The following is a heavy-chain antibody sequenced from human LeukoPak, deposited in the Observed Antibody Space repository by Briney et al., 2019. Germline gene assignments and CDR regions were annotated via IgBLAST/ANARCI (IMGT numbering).Heavy chain of an antibody. CDR1: GGTFSSYA. CDR3: ASWAMDDVEDYYYYSMDV. CDR2: IIPIFGTA. Sequence: ASVKVSCKASGGTFSSYAISWVRQAPGQGLEWMGGIIPIFGTANYARKFQGRVTITADESTSTAYMELSSLRSEDTAVYYCASWAMDDVEDYYYYSMDVWGQGTTVTVSS. V-gene: IGHV1-69*13. J-gene: IGHJ6*02. D-gene: IGHD5-18*01.